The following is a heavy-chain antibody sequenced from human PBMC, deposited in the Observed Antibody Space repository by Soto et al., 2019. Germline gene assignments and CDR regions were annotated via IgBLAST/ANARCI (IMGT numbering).Heavy chain of an antibody. Sequence: GASVKVSCKASGFTFTSSAVQWVRQAPGQRLEWTGWINAGNGNTKYSEKFQGRVTITRDTSASTAYLELSSLRSEDTAVYYCARDPNDSSAYYHHYYYGMDVWGQGTTVTVSS. CDR1: GFTFTSSA. D-gene: IGHD3-22*01. CDR3: ARDPNDSSAYYHHYYYGMDV. CDR2: INAGNGNT. J-gene: IGHJ6*02. V-gene: IGHV1-3*01.